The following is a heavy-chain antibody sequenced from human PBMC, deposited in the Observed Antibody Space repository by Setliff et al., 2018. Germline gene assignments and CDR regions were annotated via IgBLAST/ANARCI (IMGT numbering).Heavy chain of an antibody. CDR3: ARDRDSSGYPYYFDY. CDR1: GYTFTGYY. V-gene: IGHV1-2*04. CDR2: INPNSGGT. Sequence: ASVNVSCKASGYTFTGYYMHWVRQAPGQGLEWMGWINPNSGGTNYAQKFQGWVTMTRDTSISTAYMELSRLRSDDTAVHYCARDRDSSGYPYYFDYWGQGTLVTVSS. J-gene: IGHJ4*02. D-gene: IGHD3-22*01.